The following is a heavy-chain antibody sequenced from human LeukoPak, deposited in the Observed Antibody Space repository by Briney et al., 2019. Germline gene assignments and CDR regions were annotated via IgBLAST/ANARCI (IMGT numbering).Heavy chain of an antibody. CDR1: GGSISSYY. J-gene: IGHJ6*03. CDR3: AREFKNYYGSGRIGYYYYYMDV. CDR2: IYTSGST. V-gene: IGHV4-4*07. Sequence: SETLSLTCTVSGGSISSYYWSWIRQPAGKGLEWIGRIYTSGSTNYNPSLKSRVTMSVDTSKNQFSLKLSSVTAADTAVYYCAREFKNYYGSGRIGYYYYYMDVWGKGTTVTISS. D-gene: IGHD3-10*01.